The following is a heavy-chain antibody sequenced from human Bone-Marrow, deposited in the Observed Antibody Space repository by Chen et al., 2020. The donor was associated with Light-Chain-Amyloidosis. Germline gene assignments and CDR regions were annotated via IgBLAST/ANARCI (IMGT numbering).Heavy chain of an antibody. CDR3: AKDMTGQLPRSHGMAV. J-gene: IGHJ6*01. V-gene: IGHV3-9*01. Sequence: EVQVMESGGGLVEPGGSLRLSCAASGFKFGDYAMHWVRQVQGKGLEWVSSIIGNSGRVGYAVSVKGRFTISRDNSGNSLYLEMKNLRPEDTALYYCAKDMTGQLPRSHGMAVWGRGTMVTVSS. D-gene: IGHD2-2*01. CDR1: GFKFGDYA. CDR2: IIGNSGRV.